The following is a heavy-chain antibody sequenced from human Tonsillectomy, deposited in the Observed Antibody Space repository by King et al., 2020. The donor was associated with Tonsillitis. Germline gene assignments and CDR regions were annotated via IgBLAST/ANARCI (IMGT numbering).Heavy chain of an antibody. D-gene: IGHD2-15*01. V-gene: IGHV3-15*01. J-gene: IGHJ4*02. CDR1: GLTFANTW. Sequence: VQLVESGGRLVTPGGSLRLSCGVSGLTFANTWLSWVRQTPGKGLFWRGRIKGRLEGATVHYAAPVQVRFTISMDDSKRTLFLQMSSLKIEDTAVYYCVTSGRGRNVEGYSLDNWGQGTLVTVSP. CDR2: IKGRLEGATV. CDR3: VTSGRGRNVEGYSLDN.